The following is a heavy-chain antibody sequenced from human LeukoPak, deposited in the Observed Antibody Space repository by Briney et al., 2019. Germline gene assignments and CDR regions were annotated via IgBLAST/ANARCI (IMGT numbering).Heavy chain of an antibody. Sequence: PGGSLRLSCAASGFTFSDYYMSWIRQAPGKGLEWVSYISNSGSTIYYADSVKGRFTISRDNAKNSLYLQMNSLRAEDTAVYYCARNEGITMVRGVIIPKYFQHWGQGTLVTVSS. CDR2: ISNSGSTI. CDR3: ARNEGITMVRGVIIPKYFQH. CDR1: GFTFSDYY. J-gene: IGHJ1*01. D-gene: IGHD3-10*01. V-gene: IGHV3-11*01.